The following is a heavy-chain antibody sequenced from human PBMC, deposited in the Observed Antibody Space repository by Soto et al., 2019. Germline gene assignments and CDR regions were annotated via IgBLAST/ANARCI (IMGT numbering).Heavy chain of an antibody. CDR2: ITGSGDYT. D-gene: IGHD4-17*01. CDR3: GKDPNGDYFGAFDF. V-gene: IGHV3-23*01. Sequence: EVQMLESGGGLVQPGGSLRLSCAASGFTFSSYALTWVRQAPGKGLEWVSSITGSGDYTRYTDSVKGRFTITRDNAKNTLFLQMKSLRAADTAIYYCGKDPNGDYFGAFDFWCQGTMVTVSS. CDR1: GFTFSSYA. J-gene: IGHJ3*01.